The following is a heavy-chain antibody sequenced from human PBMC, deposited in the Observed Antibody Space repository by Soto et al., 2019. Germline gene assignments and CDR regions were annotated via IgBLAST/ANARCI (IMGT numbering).Heavy chain of an antibody. D-gene: IGHD3-9*01. V-gene: IGHV4-59*01. CDR2: IYYSGST. CDR1: SSSIFSYY. CDR3: ARDRSYYDILTGYYKGADAFDI. Sequence: SVTLYLTCPLISSSIFSYYWTWIKKTSRKGLEWIGYIYYSGSTNYNPSLKSRVTISVDTSKNQFSLKLSSVTAADTAVYYCARDRSYYDILTGYYKGADAFDIWGQGTMVT. J-gene: IGHJ3*02.